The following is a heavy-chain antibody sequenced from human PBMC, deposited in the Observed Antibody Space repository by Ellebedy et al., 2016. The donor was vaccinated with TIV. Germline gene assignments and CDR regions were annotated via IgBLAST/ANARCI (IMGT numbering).Heavy chain of an antibody. CDR1: GFTFSSYG. V-gene: IGHV3-30*18. Sequence: GGSLRLXXAASGFTFSSYGMHWVRQAPGKGLEWVAVISYDGSNKYYADSVKGRFTISRDNSKNTLYLQMNSLRAEDTAVYYCAKDGSPAYTQYYFYYMDVWGKGTTVTVSS. CDR3: AKDGSPAYTQYYFYYMDV. CDR2: ISYDGSNK. D-gene: IGHD4-11*01. J-gene: IGHJ6*03.